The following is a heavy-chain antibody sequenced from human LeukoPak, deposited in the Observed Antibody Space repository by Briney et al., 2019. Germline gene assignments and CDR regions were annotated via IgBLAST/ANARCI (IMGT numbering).Heavy chain of an antibody. J-gene: IGHJ6*03. CDR1: GGSITNYY. V-gene: IGHV4-59*01. CDR3: ARAPAGPPYYYMDV. Sequence: SETLSLTCIVSGGSITNYYWSWIRQPPGKGLEWIGYIYYSGSTNYNPSLRGRVTISVDTSKNQFSLKLTSVTAADTAVYYCARAPAGPPYYYMDVWGKGTTVAVSS. CDR2: IYYSGST.